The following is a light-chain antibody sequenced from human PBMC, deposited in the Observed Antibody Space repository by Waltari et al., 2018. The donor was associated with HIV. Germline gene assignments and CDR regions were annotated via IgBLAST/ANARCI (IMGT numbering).Light chain of an antibody. V-gene: IGLV2-8*01. CDR3: NSYAGSNNWV. J-gene: IGLJ3*02. CDR2: EVN. CDR1: SSDVGGSKS. Sequence: QSALTQPPSASGSPGQSVTISCTGTSSDVGGSKSVSWYQQHPGKAPKRMIYEVNKRPSGVPDRFSGSKSANTASLTVSGLQADDEADYYCNSYAGSNNWVFGGGTKLTVL.